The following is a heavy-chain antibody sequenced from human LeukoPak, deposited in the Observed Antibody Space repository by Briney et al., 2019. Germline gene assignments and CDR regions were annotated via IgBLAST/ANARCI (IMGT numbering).Heavy chain of an antibody. Sequence: GGSLRLSCAASGFTFSSYWMHWVRQAPGKGLVWVSRINTDGSSTSYADSVKGRFTISRDNAKNTLYLQMNSLRAEDTAVYYCARDGGALDAFDIWGQGTMVTVSS. CDR3: ARDGGALDAFDI. D-gene: IGHD1-26*01. V-gene: IGHV3-74*01. CDR2: INTDGSST. J-gene: IGHJ3*02. CDR1: GFTFSSYW.